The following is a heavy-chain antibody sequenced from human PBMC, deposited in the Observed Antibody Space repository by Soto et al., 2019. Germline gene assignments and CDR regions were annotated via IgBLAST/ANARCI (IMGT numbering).Heavy chain of an antibody. V-gene: IGHV3-49*03. D-gene: IGHD4-4*01. Sequence: GGSLRLSCTASGFTFGDYAMSWFRQAPGKGLEWVGFIRSKAYGGTTEYAASVKGRFTISRDDSKSIAYLQMNSLKTEDTAVYYCTRGRVGTTVPTLRRPKNNYYFDYWGQGTLVTVSS. CDR2: IRSKAYGGTT. J-gene: IGHJ4*02. CDR3: TRGRVGTTVPTLRRPKNNYYFDY. CDR1: GFTFGDYA.